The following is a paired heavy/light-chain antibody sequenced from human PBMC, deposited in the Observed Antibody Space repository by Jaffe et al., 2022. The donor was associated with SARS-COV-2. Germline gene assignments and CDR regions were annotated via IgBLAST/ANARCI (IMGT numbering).Light chain of an antibody. Sequence: DIQMTQSPSTLSASVGDRVTITCRASQSISSWLAWYQQKPGKAPKLLIYMASTLQSGVPSRFSGSGSGTEFTLTISSLQPDDFAIYFCQQYNSYSPLTFGGGTKVEIK. CDR1: QSISSW. V-gene: IGKV1-5*03. CDR3: QQYNSYSPLT. J-gene: IGKJ4*01. CDR2: MAS.
Heavy chain of an antibody. V-gene: IGHV3-7*03. CDR1: GFTFSSHW. J-gene: IGHJ4*02. CDR3: ARDGVAAGIYFDY. Sequence: EVQLVESAGGLVQPGGYLRLSCVGSGFTFSSHWMSWVRQAPGKGLEWVANINQNGNEKYHVDSVEGRFTISRDNPKNTLYLLMNNLRAEDTAIYYCARDGVAAGIYFDYWGQGALVTV. CDR2: INQNGNEK. D-gene: IGHD6-13*01.